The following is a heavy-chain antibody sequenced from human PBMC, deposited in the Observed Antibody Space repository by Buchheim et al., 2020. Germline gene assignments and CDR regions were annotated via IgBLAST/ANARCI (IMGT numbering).Heavy chain of an antibody. V-gene: IGHV1-69*06. Sequence: QVQLVQSGAEVKKPGSSVKVSCKASGSMFSNYAISWVRQAPGQGLEWMGGIIPIFGTGNYAQKFHDRVTITADTSTTTAFMELSNLRSEDSAVYYCAFGGWEGTTTAVFDYWGQGT. J-gene: IGHJ4*02. CDR3: AFGGWEGTTTAVFDY. CDR1: GSMFSNYA. D-gene: IGHD3-10*01. CDR2: IIPIFGTG.